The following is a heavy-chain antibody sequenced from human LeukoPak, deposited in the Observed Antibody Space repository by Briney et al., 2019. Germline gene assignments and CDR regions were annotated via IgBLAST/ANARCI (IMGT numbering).Heavy chain of an antibody. V-gene: IGHV3-21*01. CDR1: GFTFSSYS. Sequence: GGSLRLSCAASGFTFSSYSMNWVRQAPGKGLEWVSSISSSSSYIYYADSVKGRFTISRDNAKNSLYLQMNSLRAEDTAAYYCARCSRGYDILTGYYNDLPDYWGQGTLVTVSS. CDR3: ARCSRGYDILTGYYNDLPDY. D-gene: IGHD3-9*01. J-gene: IGHJ4*02. CDR2: ISSSSSYI.